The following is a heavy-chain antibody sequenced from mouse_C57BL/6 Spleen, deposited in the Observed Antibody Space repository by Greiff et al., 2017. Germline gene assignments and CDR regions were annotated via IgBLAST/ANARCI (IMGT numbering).Heavy chain of an antibody. V-gene: IGHV5-16*01. CDR3: AREGGTGYFDY. CDR2: INYDGSSS. D-gene: IGHD4-1*01. CDR1: GFTFSDYY. Sequence: EVMLVESEGGLVQPGSSMKLSCTASGFTFSDYYMAWVRQVPEKGLEWVANINYDGSSSYYLDSLKSRFIISRDNAKNILYLQMGSLKSEDTATYYCAREGGTGYFDYWGQGTTLTVSS. J-gene: IGHJ2*01.